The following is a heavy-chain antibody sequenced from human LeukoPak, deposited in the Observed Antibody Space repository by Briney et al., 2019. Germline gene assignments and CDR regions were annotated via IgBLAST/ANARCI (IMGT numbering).Heavy chain of an antibody. Sequence: PGGSLRLSCAASGFTFDDYAMHWVRPSPEKGLEWVSLITWDGGSAYYADSVKGRFTISRDNSKDCLYLQMNSLRAEDTALYYCAKGETGYSPYYMDVWGKGTTVTVSS. CDR3: AKGETGYSPYYMDV. D-gene: IGHD2-15*01. CDR1: GFTFDDYA. V-gene: IGHV3-43D*03. CDR2: ITWDGGSA. J-gene: IGHJ6*03.